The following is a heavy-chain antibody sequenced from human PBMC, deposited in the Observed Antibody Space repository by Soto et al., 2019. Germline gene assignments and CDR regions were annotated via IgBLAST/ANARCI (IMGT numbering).Heavy chain of an antibody. CDR1: GGTFSSYA. CDR2: IIPIFGTA. V-gene: IGHV1-69*13. D-gene: IGHD1-26*01. CDR3: ARAYTSGSYDFLCPDAFDI. J-gene: IGHJ3*02. Sequence: ASVKVSCKASGGTFSSYAISWVRQAPGQGLEWMGGIIPIFGTANYAQKFQGRVTITADESTSTAYMELSSLRSEDTAVYYCARAYTSGSYDFLCPDAFDIWGQGTMVTVSS.